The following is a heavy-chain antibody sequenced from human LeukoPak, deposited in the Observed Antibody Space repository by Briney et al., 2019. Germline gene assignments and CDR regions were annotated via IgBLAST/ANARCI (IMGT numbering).Heavy chain of an antibody. CDR2: IRYDGSNK. CDR3: AKDGYSSGLRFDY. V-gene: IGHV3-30*02. D-gene: IGHD6-19*01. CDR1: GFTFSSYW. Sequence: GGSLRLSCAASGFTFSSYWMHWVRQAPGKGLEWVAFIRYDGSNKYYADSVKGRFTISRDNSKNTLYLQMNSLRAEDTAVYYCAKDGYSSGLRFDYWGQGTLVTVSS. J-gene: IGHJ4*02.